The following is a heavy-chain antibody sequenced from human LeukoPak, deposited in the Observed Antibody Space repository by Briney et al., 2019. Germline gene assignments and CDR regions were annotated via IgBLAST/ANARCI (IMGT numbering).Heavy chain of an antibody. J-gene: IGHJ4*02. D-gene: IGHD6-19*01. CDR1: GFTFSSYW. V-gene: IGHV3-30-3*01. Sequence: GGSLRLSCAASGFTFSSYWMSWVRQAPGKGLEWVAVISYDGSNKYYADSVKGRFTISRDNSKNTLYLQMNSLRAEDTAVYYCARGGRVAGTLRSLRGFDYWGQGTLVTVSS. CDR2: ISYDGSNK. CDR3: ARGGRVAGTLRSLRGFDY.